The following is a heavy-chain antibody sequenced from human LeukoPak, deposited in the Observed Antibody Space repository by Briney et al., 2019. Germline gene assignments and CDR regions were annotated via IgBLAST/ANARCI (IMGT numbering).Heavy chain of an antibody. D-gene: IGHD2-2*01. V-gene: IGHV1-69*05. J-gene: IGHJ5*02. CDR2: IIPIFGTA. Sequence: SVKVSCKASGGTFSSYAISWVRQAPGQGLEWMRGIIPIFGTANYAQKFQGRVTITTDESTSTAYMELSSLRSEDTAVYYCARAVGYCSSTSCRNWFDPWGQGTLVTVSS. CDR1: GGTFSSYA. CDR3: ARAVGYCSSTSCRNWFDP.